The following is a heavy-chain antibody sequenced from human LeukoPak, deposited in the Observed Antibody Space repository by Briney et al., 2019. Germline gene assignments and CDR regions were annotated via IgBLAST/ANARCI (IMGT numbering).Heavy chain of an antibody. CDR2: IYYSGST. Sequence: PSETLSLTCTVSGGSISSYYWSWIRQPPGKGLEWLGYIYYSGSTNYNPSLKSRVTISVDTSKNQFSLKLSSVTAAGTAVYYCARLPLDYYDSSGYNFDYWGQGTLVTVSS. D-gene: IGHD3-22*01. CDR3: ARLPLDYYDSSGYNFDY. V-gene: IGHV4-59*08. CDR1: GGSISSYY. J-gene: IGHJ4*02.